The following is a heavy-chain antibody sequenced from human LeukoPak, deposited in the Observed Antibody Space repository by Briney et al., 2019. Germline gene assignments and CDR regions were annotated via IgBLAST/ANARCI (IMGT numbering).Heavy chain of an antibody. J-gene: IGHJ4*02. CDR1: GFTFSSYG. Sequence: GGSLRLSCAASGFTFSSYGMHWVRQAPGKGLEWVAVISYDGSNKYYADSVKGRFTISRDNSKNTLYLQMNSLRAEDTAVYYCVKELPDYYDSSGYYFDYWGQGTLVTVSS. D-gene: IGHD3-22*01. V-gene: IGHV3-30*18. CDR3: VKELPDYYDSSGYYFDY. CDR2: ISYDGSNK.